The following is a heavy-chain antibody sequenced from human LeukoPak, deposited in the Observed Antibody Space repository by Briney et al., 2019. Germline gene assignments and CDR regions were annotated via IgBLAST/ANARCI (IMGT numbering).Heavy chain of an antibody. V-gene: IGHV3-7*01. CDR2: IKQDGTEK. CDR3: AREEYGDHLW. Sequence: GGSLRLSCAASGFTFSRYWMSWVRQAPGKGLGWVANIKQDGTEKYYVDSVKGRFTISRDNAKNSLYLQMNSLRAEDTAVYYCAREEYGDHLWWGQGTLVTVSS. CDR1: GFTFSRYW. D-gene: IGHD4-17*01. J-gene: IGHJ4*02.